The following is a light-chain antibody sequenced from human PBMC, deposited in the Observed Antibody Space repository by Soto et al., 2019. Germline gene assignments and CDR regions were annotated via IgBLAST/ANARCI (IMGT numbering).Light chain of an antibody. J-gene: IGLJ1*01. CDR3: SSYTSTSTLYV. CDR1: SSDIGGYNY. V-gene: IGLV2-14*03. CDR2: DVS. Sequence: QSALTQPASVSGSPGQSITISCTGTSSDIGGYNYVSWYQQLPGKVPKLIIYDVSNRPSAVSDRFSGSKSGNVASLTNSGLQAEDEADYYCSSYTSTSTLYVFGTGTKVTVL.